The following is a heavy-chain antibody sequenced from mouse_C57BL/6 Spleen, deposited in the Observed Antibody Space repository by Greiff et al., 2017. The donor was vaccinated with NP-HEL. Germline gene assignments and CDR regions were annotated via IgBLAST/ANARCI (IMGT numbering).Heavy chain of an antibody. V-gene: IGHV10-1*01. CDR2: IRSKSNNYAT. J-gene: IGHJ3*01. D-gene: IGHD2-3*01. Sequence: VQLKESGGGLVQPKGSLKLSCAASGFSFNTYAMNWVRQAPGKGLEWVARIRSKSNNYATYYADSVKDRFTISRDDSESMLYLQMNNLKTEDTAMYYCVRDDGYNAYWGQGTLVTVSA. CDR3: VRDDGYNAY. CDR1: GFSFNTYA.